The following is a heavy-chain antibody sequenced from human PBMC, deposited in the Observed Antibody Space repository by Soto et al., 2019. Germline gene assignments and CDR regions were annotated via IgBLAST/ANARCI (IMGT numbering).Heavy chain of an antibody. D-gene: IGHD6-19*01. J-gene: IGHJ4*02. Sequence: SETLSLTCTVSGGSISSGGYYWSWIRQHPGKGLEWIGYIYYSGSTYYNPSLKSRVTISVDTSKNQFSLKLSSVTAADTAVYYCARSRYTSGWWTPPFDYWGQGTLVTVSS. CDR3: ARSRYTSGWWTPPFDY. V-gene: IGHV4-31*03. CDR2: IYYSGST. CDR1: GGSISSGGYY.